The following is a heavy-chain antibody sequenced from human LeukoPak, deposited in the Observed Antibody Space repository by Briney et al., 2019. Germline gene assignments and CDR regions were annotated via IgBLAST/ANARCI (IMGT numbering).Heavy chain of an antibody. CDR2: ISYDGGNK. J-gene: IGHJ6*03. V-gene: IGHV3-30*19. CDR3: ARTYYSDYPYYYYMDV. D-gene: IGHD4-11*01. CDR1: GFTFSSYG. Sequence: GGSLRLSCAASGFTFSSYGMHWVRQAPGKGLEWVAVISYDGGNKYYADSVKGRFTISRDNSKNTLCLQMNSLRAEDTAVYYCARTYYSDYPYYYYMDVWGKGTTVTVSS.